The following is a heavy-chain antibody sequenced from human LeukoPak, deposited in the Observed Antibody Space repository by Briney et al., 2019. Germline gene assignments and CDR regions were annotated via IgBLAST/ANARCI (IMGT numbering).Heavy chain of an antibody. CDR2: IYYSGST. Sequence: SETLSLTCTVSGGSISSGGYYWSWIRQHPGKGLEWIGYIYYSGSTYYNPSLKSRVTISVDTSKNQFSLKLSSVTAADTAVYYCARATPNYYDSSGYPSGWFDPWGQGTLVTVSS. CDR3: ARATPNYYDSSGYPSGWFDP. CDR1: GGSISSGGYY. D-gene: IGHD3-22*01. J-gene: IGHJ5*02. V-gene: IGHV4-31*03.